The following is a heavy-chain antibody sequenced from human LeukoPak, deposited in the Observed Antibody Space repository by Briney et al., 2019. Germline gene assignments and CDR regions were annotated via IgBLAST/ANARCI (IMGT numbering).Heavy chain of an antibody. CDR2: ISSSSSYI. CDR1: GFTFSSYS. CDR3: ARDSYDFWSGQNWFDP. D-gene: IGHD3-3*01. Sequence: GGSLRLSCAASGFTFSSYSMNWVRQAPGKGLEWVSSISSSSSYIYYADSVKGRFTISRDNAKNSLYLQMNSLRTEDTAVYYCARDSYDFWSGQNWFDPWGQGTLVTVSS. V-gene: IGHV3-21*01. J-gene: IGHJ5*02.